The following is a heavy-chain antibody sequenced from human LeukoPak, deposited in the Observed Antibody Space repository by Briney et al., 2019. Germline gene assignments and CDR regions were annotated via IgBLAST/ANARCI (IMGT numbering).Heavy chain of an antibody. CDR2: MNPNSGNT. J-gene: IGHJ6*03. CDR3: ARSRNYDFWSGYYYYYYMDV. D-gene: IGHD3-3*01. Sequence: ASVKVSCKASGGTFSSYAINWVRQATGQGLEWMGWMNPNSGNTGYAQKFQGRVTITRNTSISTAYMELSSLRSEDTAVYYCARSRNYDFWSGYYYYYYMDVWGKGTTVTVSS. CDR1: GGTFSSYA. V-gene: IGHV1-8*03.